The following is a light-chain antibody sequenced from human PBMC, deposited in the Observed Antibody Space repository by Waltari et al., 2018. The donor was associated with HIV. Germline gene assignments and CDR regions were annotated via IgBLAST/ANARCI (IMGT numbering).Light chain of an antibody. CDR3: AAWDNSLSAWV. CDR2: RND. Sequence: QSVLTQPPSASGTPGQRVSISCSGSSSNIGSNYVYWFQQLPGTAPKLLMYRNDERPSGVPDRFSGSKSGTSASLALSGLRSEDVADYYCAAWDNSLSAWVFGGGTKLTVL. V-gene: IGLV1-47*01. CDR1: SSNIGSNY. J-gene: IGLJ3*02.